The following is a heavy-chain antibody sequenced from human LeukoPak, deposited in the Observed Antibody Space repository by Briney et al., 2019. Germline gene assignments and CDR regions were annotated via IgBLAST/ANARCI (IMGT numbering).Heavy chain of an antibody. V-gene: IGHV4-38-2*01. Sequence: SETLSLTCAVSGYSISSGYYWGWIRQPPGKGLEWIGSIYHSGSTYYNPSLKSRVTISVDTSKNQFSLKLSSVTAADTAVYYCARHNRRLSYRIPLDYWGQGTLVTVSS. CDR1: GYSISSGYY. D-gene: IGHD1-26*01. J-gene: IGHJ4*02. CDR3: ARHNRRLSYRIPLDY. CDR2: IYHSGST.